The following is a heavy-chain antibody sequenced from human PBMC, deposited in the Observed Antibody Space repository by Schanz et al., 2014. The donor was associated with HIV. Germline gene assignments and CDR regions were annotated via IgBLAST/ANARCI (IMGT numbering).Heavy chain of an antibody. Sequence: LVESGGGLVQPGRSLRLSCAASGFTFDDYAMHWVRQAPGKGLEWVSGISWSETKIGYADSVKGRFTISRDNAKKFLYLQMNSLRIEDTAVYYCARDGGEVWGQGTTVTVSS. CDR2: ISWSETKI. V-gene: IGHV3-9*01. CDR3: ARDGGEV. J-gene: IGHJ6*02. D-gene: IGHD3-16*01. CDR1: GFTFDDYA.